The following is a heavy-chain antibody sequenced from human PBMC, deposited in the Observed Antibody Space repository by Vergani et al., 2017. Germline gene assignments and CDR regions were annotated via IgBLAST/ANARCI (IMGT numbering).Heavy chain of an antibody. CDR3: AREGPGYCTNGVCSYYYYYGMDV. V-gene: IGHV1-2*02. CDR2: INPNSGGT. CDR1: GYTFTGYY. Sequence: QVQLVQSGAEVKKPGASVKVSCKASGYTFTGYYMHWVRQAPGQGLEWMGWINPNSGGTNYAQKFQGRVTMTRDTSISTAYMELSRLRSDDTAVYYCAREGPGYCTNGVCSYYYYYGMDVWGQGTTVTVSS. D-gene: IGHD2-8*01. J-gene: IGHJ6*02.